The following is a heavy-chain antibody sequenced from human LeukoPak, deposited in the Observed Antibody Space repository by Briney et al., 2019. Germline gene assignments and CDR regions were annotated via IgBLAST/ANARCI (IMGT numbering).Heavy chain of an antibody. V-gene: IGHV1-18*04. CDR3: ARDRPRWGSGSYNGEI. CDR1: GYTFTSYG. Sequence: GASVKVSCKASGYTFTSYGISWARQAPGQGLEWMGWISAYNGNTNYAQKLQGRVTMTTDTSTSTAYMELRSLRSDDTAVYYCARDRPRWGSGSYNGEIWGQGTLVTVSS. CDR2: ISAYNGNT. D-gene: IGHD3-10*01. J-gene: IGHJ4*02.